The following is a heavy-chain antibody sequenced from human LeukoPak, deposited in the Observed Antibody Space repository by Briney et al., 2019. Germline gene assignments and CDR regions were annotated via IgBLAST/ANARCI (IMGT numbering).Heavy chain of an antibody. CDR3: ASYGSGSYRFDP. CDR1: GGSISSGNYY. J-gene: IGHJ5*02. V-gene: IGHV4-31*03. D-gene: IGHD3-10*01. CDR2: IHHSGST. Sequence: PSETLSLTSTVSGGSISSGNYYWSWIRQHPGKGLEWIGYIHHSGSTYYNPSLKSRVIISVDTSKNQFSLKLNSVTAADTAVYYCASYGSGSYRFDPWGQGTLVTVSS.